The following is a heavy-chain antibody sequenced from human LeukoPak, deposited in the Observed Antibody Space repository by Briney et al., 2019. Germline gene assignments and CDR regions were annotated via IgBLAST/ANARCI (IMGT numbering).Heavy chain of an antibody. CDR2: IYTSGST. D-gene: IGHD2-2*01. Sequence: PSETLSLTCTVSGRSISSYYWSWIRQPAAKGLEWIGRIYTSGSTNYNPSLKSRVTMSVDTSKNQFTLKLSSVTAADTAVYYCASARTTAFMDVWGKGTTVTVSS. V-gene: IGHV4-4*07. CDR1: GRSISSYY. J-gene: IGHJ6*04. CDR3: ASARTTAFMDV.